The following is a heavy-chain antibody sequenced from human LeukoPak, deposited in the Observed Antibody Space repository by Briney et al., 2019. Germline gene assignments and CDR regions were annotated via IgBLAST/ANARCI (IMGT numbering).Heavy chain of an antibody. CDR3: ARGSGGWDYFDY. Sequence: SETLSLTCAVYGGSFSGYYWSWIRQPPGKGLEWIGEINHSGSTNYNPSLKSRVTMSLDTSKNQFSLKLSSVTAADTAVYYCARGSGGWDYFDYWGQGTLVTVSS. D-gene: IGHD3-10*01. CDR2: INHSGST. J-gene: IGHJ4*02. CDR1: GGSFSGYY. V-gene: IGHV4-34*01.